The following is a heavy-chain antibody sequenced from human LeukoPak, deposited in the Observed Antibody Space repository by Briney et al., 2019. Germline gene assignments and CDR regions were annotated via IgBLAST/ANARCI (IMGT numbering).Heavy chain of an antibody. J-gene: IGHJ4*02. Sequence: GASVKVSCKASGYTFTSSYINWVRQVPGQRLEWMGWISAYNGRTNYAQKFQGRVTMTTDSSTSTAYMDLTSLRSDDTAVYYCARGGTYYPCIDYWGQGTLVTVSS. CDR3: ARGGTYYPCIDY. CDR1: GYTFTSSY. CDR2: ISAYNGRT. D-gene: IGHD1-26*01. V-gene: IGHV1-18*01.